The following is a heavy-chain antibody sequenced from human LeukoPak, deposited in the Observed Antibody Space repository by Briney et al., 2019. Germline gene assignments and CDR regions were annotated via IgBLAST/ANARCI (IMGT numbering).Heavy chain of an antibody. V-gene: IGHV3-23*01. D-gene: IGHD3-10*01. CDR2: ISGSGGST. J-gene: IGHJ4*02. CDR1: GFTFSSSA. Sequence: PGGSLRLSCAASGFTFSSSAMSWVRQAPGKGLEWVSAISGSGGSTYYADSVKGRFTISRDNSKNTLYLQMNSLRAEDTAVYYCAKEAYGSGSYYSSHFDYWGQGTLVTVSS. CDR3: AKEAYGSGSYYSSHFDY.